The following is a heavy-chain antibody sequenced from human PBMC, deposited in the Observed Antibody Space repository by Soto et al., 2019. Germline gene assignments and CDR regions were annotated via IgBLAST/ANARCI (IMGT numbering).Heavy chain of an antibody. J-gene: IGHJ3*02. V-gene: IGHV3-20*01. CDR3: ARIDGSFWSGYSAFDI. D-gene: IGHD3-3*01. CDR2: INWNGGST. Sequence: GSLRLSCAASGFSFDDYGMSWVRQAPGKGLEWVSGINWNGGSTGYADSVKGRFTISRDNAKNSLYLQMNSLRAEDTALYHCARIDGSFWSGYSAFDIWGQGTMVTVSS. CDR1: GFSFDDYG.